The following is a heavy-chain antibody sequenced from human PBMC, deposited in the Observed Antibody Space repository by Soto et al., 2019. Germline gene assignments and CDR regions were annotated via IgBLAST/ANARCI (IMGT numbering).Heavy chain of an antibody. CDR1: GGSISSYY. V-gene: IGHV4-59*12. CDR2: IYYSGST. Sequence: PSETLSLTCTVSGGSISSYYWSWIRQPPGKGLELIVYIYYSGSTNYNPSLKSRVTISVDTSKNQLSLKLSSVTAADTAVYYCAREGYSSGYYYYYGMDVWGQGTTVTVS. CDR3: AREGYSSGYYYYYGMDV. D-gene: IGHD3-22*01. J-gene: IGHJ6*02.